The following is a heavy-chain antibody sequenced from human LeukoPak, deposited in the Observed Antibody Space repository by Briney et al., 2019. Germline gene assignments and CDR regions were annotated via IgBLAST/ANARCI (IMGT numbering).Heavy chain of an antibody. D-gene: IGHD5-24*01. V-gene: IGHV1-2*02. Sequence: ASVKVSCKASGYTFSGYYMHWVRQAPGQGLEWMGWINPNSGDTNYAQKFQGRVTMTRDMSINTAYVELGRLRSDDTAVYYCARDPSSRGNFDYWGQGTLVTVPS. CDR3: ARDPSSRGNFDY. CDR2: INPNSGDT. CDR1: GYTFSGYY. J-gene: IGHJ4*02.